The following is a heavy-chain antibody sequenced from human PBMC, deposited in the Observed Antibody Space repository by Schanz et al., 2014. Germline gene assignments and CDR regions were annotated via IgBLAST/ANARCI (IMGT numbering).Heavy chain of an antibody. CDR3: VTWSTTCLYQDY. D-gene: IGHD1-26*01. V-gene: IGHV3-30*02. J-gene: IGHJ4*02. CDR2: IAYDGSRK. Sequence: HVQLVESGGGVVQPGGSLRLSCAASGFTFSAFGMHWVRQAPGKGLDWVAFIAYDGSRKYYGDSVRGRFTISRDNSKNTLSLQMDDLRGDDTAMYYCVTWSTTCLYQDYWGQGTLVSVSA. CDR1: GFTFSAFG.